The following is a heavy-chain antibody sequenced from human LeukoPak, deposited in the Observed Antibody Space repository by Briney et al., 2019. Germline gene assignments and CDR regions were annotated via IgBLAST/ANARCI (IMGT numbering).Heavy chain of an antibody. CDR3: ARISDHYDSSGYSVFDY. CDR2: IYPGDSDT. V-gene: IGHV5-51*01. CDR1: GYSFTNYW. D-gene: IGHD3-22*01. Sequence: GESLKISCKGSGYSFTNYWIGWVRQMPGKGLEWMGIIYPGDSDTRYNPSFQGQVTISADKSISTAYLQWSSLKASDTATYYCARISDHYDSSGYSVFDYWGQGILVTVSS. J-gene: IGHJ4*02.